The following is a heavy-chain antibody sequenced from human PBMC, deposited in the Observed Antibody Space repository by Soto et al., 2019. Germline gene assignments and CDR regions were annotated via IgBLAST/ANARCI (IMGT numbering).Heavy chain of an antibody. J-gene: IGHJ6*02. D-gene: IGHD3-3*01. Sequence: QVQLVQSGAEVKKPGSSEKVSCKASGGTFSSYAISWVRQAPGQGLEWMGGIIPIFGTANYAQKFQGRVTITADASTITAYMELSSLRSEDTAVYYCARATHYDFWSGYYYYGMDVWGQGTTVTVSS. V-gene: IGHV1-69*01. CDR3: ARATHYDFWSGYYYYGMDV. CDR1: GGTFSSYA. CDR2: IIPIFGTA.